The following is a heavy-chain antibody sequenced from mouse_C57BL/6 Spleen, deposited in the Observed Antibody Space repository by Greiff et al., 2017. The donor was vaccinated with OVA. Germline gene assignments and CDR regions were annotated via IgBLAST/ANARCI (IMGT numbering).Heavy chain of an antibody. V-gene: IGHV1-52*01. CDR2: IDPSDSET. Sequence: QVQLQQPGAELVRPGSSVKLSCKASGYTFTSYWMHWVKQRPIQGLEWIGNIDPSDSETHYNQKFKDKATLTVDKSSSTAYMQLSSLTSEDSAVDYGASYYYGRGGYFDYWGQGTTLTVSS. J-gene: IGHJ2*01. CDR1: GYTFTSYW. CDR3: ASYYYGRGGYFDY. D-gene: IGHD1-1*01.